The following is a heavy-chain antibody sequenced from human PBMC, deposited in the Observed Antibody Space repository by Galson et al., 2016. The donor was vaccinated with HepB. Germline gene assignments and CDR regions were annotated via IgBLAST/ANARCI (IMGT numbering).Heavy chain of an antibody. CDR1: GFTFGMYA. J-gene: IGHJ4*02. Sequence: SLRLSCAASGFTFGMYAMTWVRQAPGKGLEWDSSVSAGGDNTYYAESVKGQFTISRDNSKNTLYLQMNSLRAEDTAMYFCARDYFRYYSANWGQGTLVTVSS. CDR2: VSAGGDNT. V-gene: IGHV3-23*01. CDR3: ARDYFRYYSAN. D-gene: IGHD3-10*01.